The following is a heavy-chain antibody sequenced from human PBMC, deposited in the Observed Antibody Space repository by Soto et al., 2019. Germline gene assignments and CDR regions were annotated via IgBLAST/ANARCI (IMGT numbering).Heavy chain of an antibody. J-gene: IGHJ4*02. CDR3: ARSVQYQLLIDY. Sequence: QVQLQESGPGLVKPSETLSLTCTVSGGSISSYYWSWIRQPPGKGLEWIGYIYYSGSTNYNPSLKSRVTISVDTSKNQFSLKLSSVTAADTAAYYCARSVQYQLLIDYWGQGTLVTVSS. CDR2: IYYSGST. D-gene: IGHD2-2*01. CDR1: GGSISSYY. V-gene: IGHV4-59*08.